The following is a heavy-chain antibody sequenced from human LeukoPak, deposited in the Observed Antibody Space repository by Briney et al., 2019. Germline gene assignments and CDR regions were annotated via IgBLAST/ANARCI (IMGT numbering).Heavy chain of an antibody. J-gene: IGHJ4*02. D-gene: IGHD3-22*01. V-gene: IGHV4-38-2*02. Sequence: SETLSLTCSVSGYSISSGYYWGWIRQPPGKGLEWIGSIYHSGSTYYNPSLKSRVTISVDTSKNQFSLKLSSVTAADTAVYYCARPTYYYDSGGHFDYWGQGTLVTVSS. CDR1: GYSISSGYY. CDR2: IYHSGST. CDR3: ARPTYYYDSGGHFDY.